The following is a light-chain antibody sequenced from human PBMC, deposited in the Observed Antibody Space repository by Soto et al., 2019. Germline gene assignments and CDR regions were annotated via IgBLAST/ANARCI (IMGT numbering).Light chain of an antibody. CDR2: ATS. CDR3: QQLNSYPLT. J-gene: IGKJ4*01. CDR1: QGISSH. V-gene: IGKV1-9*01. Sequence: IQLTRSPSSLSASVGDRVTITCRASQGISSHLPWYQHKPGKAPKLLIYATSTLQSGVPSRFSGSGPGTDFTLTISSLQPEDFATYYCQQLNSYPLTFGGGTKVDIK.